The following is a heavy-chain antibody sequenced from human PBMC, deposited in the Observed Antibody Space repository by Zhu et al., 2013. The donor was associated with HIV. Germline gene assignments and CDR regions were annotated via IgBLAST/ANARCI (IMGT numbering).Heavy chain of an antibody. V-gene: IGHV3-73*02. CDR1: GFTFSGSA. J-gene: IGHJ6*02. D-gene: IGHD1-26*01. CDR2: IRSKANSYAT. Sequence: EVQLVESGGGLVQPGGSLKLSCAASGFTFSGSAMHWVRQASGKGLEWVGRIRSKANSYATAYAASVKGRFTISRDDSKNTAYLQMNSLKTEDTAVYYCTRSGGTQYYYGMDVWGQGTTVTVSS. CDR3: TRSGGTQYYYGMDV.